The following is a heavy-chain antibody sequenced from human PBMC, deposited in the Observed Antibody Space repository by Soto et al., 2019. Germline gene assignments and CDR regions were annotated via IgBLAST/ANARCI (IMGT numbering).Heavy chain of an antibody. V-gene: IGHV4-30-4*01. Sequence: PSETLSLTCTVSGGSISSGDYYWSWIRQPPGKGLEWIGYIYYSGSTFYNPSLKSRLTISVDTSKNQFSLKLSSVTAADTAVYYCARERPDGARLDPWGKGTLVTVSS. CDR2: IYYSGST. J-gene: IGHJ5*02. CDR3: ARERPDGARLDP. D-gene: IGHD6-6*01. CDR1: GGSISSGDYY.